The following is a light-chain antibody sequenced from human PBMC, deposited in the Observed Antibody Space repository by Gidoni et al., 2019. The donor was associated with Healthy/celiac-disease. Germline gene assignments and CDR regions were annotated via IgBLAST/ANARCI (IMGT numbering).Light chain of an antibody. CDR1: QSVSSSY. Sequence: EIVLTPSPGTLSLSPGERPTLSCRASQSVSSSYLAWYQQKPGQAPRLLIYGASSRATGIPDRFSGSGSGTDFTLTISRLEPEDFAVYYCQQYGSSPRTFGPGTKVDIK. J-gene: IGKJ3*01. CDR3: QQYGSSPRT. V-gene: IGKV3-20*01. CDR2: GAS.